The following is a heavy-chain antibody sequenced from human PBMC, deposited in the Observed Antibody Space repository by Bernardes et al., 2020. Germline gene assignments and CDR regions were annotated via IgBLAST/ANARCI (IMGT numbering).Heavy chain of an antibody. CDR2: ISNDNVYI. CDR1: GFTFSSYT. D-gene: IGHD6-13*01. CDR3: ARRGDSGRTWYGEGINY. V-gene: IGHV3-21*01. J-gene: IGHJ4*02. Sequence: GGSLRLSCAASGFTFSSYTMNWVRQAPGKGLEWVSSISNDNVYIYDADSVKGRFTISRDNAKNSLFLKMNSMRAEDTAVYYCARRGDSGRTWYGEGINYWDQGTLVTVSS.